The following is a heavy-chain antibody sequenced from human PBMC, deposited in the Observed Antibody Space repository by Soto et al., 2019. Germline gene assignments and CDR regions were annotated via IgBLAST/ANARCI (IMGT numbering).Heavy chain of an antibody. V-gene: IGHV2-5*02. Sequence: QITLKESGPTLVKPTQTLTLTCSFSGFSLSTNGVGVGWIRQPQGKALEWLALIYWDDSKHYSPSLNSRLIITKDTSRNLVVLTMTNMDPVDTATYYCAKKGGGDYILGYWGQGTLVTVSS. D-gene: IGHD4-17*01. J-gene: IGHJ4*02. CDR2: IYWDDSK. CDR1: GFSLSTNGVG. CDR3: AKKGGGDYILGY.